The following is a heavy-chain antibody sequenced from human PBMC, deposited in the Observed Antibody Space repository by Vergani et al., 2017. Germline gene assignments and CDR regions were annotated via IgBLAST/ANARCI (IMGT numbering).Heavy chain of an antibody. D-gene: IGHD3-22*01. Sequence: EVQLVQSGAEVKQPGESLKISCQISGYSFTNYWIGWVRQMPGKGLEWMGIIHPADSDTRYSPSFQGQVTISDDKSISTAYLQRSSLRASDSAMYYGARLYRRDSSGSKYCDYWGQGTVVTVSS. CDR2: IHPADSDT. V-gene: IGHV5-51*01. CDR1: GYSFTNYW. CDR3: ARLYRRDSSGSKYCDY. J-gene: IGHJ4*02.